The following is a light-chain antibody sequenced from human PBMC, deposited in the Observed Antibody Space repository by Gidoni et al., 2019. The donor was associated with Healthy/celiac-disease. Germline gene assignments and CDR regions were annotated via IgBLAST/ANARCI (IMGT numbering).Light chain of an antibody. J-gene: IGKJ1*01. Sequence: SQSVSSNLAWYQQKPGQAPRLLIYGASTRATGIPARFSGSGSGTEFTLTISSLQSEDFAVYYCQQYNNWPPWTFGQGTKVEIK. CDR2: GAS. CDR1: QSVSSN. V-gene: IGKV3-15*01. CDR3: QQYNNWPPWT.